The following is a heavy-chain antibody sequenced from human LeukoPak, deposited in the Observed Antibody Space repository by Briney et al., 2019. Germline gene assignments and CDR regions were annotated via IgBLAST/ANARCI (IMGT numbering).Heavy chain of an antibody. D-gene: IGHD6-19*01. CDR1: GFTFSSYG. CDR3: AREGTVAAIGGFDY. V-gene: IGHV3-33*01. CDR2: IWYDGSNK. J-gene: IGHJ4*02. Sequence: GSLRLSCAASGFTFSSYGMHWVRQAPGKGLEWVAVIWYDGSNKYYADSVKGRFTISRDNSKNTLYLQMNSLRAEDTAVYYCAREGTVAAIGGFDYWGQGTLVTVSS.